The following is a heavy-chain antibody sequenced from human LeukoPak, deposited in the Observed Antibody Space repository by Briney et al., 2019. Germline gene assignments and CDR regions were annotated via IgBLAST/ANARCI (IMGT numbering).Heavy chain of an antibody. Sequence: GGSLRLSCAASGFTFSSYWMSWVRQAPGKGLEWVANIKQDGSEKYYVDSVKGRFTISRDNAKNSLYLQMNSLRVEDTAVYYCARDGVFYYYYGMDVWGQGTTVTVSS. V-gene: IGHV3-7*01. CDR1: GFTFSSYW. D-gene: IGHD3-16*01. CDR2: IKQDGSEK. CDR3: ARDGVFYYYYGMDV. J-gene: IGHJ6*02.